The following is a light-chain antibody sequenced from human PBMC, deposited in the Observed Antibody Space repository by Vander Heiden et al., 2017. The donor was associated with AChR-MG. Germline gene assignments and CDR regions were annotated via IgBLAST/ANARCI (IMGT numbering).Light chain of an antibody. Sequence: QSALTHPASVSGSPGQSITIPCTGTSSDVGGYNYVSWYQQYSGKAPKLIIYDGSKRPSGVSIRFSGSKSGNTASLTISGLRAEDEADYFCSSYANSSPWVFGAGTKLTVL. J-gene: IGLJ3*02. V-gene: IGLV2-14*01. CDR1: SSDVGGYNY. CDR3: SSYANSSPWV. CDR2: DGS.